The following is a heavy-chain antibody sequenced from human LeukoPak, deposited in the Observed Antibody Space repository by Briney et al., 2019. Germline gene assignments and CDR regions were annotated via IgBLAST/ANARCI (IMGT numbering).Heavy chain of an antibody. CDR3: AKDPDRLVVAATPVCFDY. Sequence: GGSLRLSCAASGFTFSSYAMSWVRQAPGKGLEWVSAISGSGGSTYYADSVKGRFTISRDNSKNTLYLQMNSLRAEDTAVYYCAKDPDRLVVAATPVCFDYWGQGTLVTVSS. CDR1: GFTFSSYA. D-gene: IGHD2-15*01. CDR2: ISGSGGST. V-gene: IGHV3-23*01. J-gene: IGHJ4*02.